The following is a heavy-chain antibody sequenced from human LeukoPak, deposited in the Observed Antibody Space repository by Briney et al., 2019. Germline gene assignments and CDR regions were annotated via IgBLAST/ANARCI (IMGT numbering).Heavy chain of an antibody. CDR2: IWYDGSNK. J-gene: IGHJ5*02. D-gene: IGHD3-3*01. Sequence: GRSLRLSCAASGFTFSSYGMHWVRQAPGKGLEWVAVIWYDGSNKYYADSVKGRITISRDNSKNTLYLQMNSLRAEDTAVYYCAREPYDFWSGYYSPAPLDPWGQGTLVTVSS. CDR3: AREPYDFWSGYYSPAPLDP. V-gene: IGHV3-33*01. CDR1: GFTFSSYG.